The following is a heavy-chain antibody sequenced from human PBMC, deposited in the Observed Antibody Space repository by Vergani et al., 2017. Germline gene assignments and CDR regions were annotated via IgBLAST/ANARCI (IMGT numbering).Heavy chain of an antibody. V-gene: IGHV1-8*01. CDR1: GYIFTSDD. CDR2: MNPNSGNT. D-gene: IGHD2-21*01. J-gene: IGHJ4*02. CDR3: VRDRRTCGDDGCPRYYFDY. Sequence: QVQLVQSGAEVKKPGASVRVSCKALGYIFTSDDIDWVRQATGQGLEWMGWMNPNSGNTGYGQRFQGRVTITRDTSISTAYLELSSLRSEDTAVYYGVRDRRTCGDDGCPRYYFDYWGRGTLVAASS.